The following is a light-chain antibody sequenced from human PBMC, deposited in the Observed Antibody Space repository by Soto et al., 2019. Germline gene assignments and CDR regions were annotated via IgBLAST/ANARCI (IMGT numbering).Light chain of an antibody. Sequence: GDRVTITCRASQSINKWLAWYHQKPGKAPKLLIYDASSLNSGAPSRFSGRGFGTEFTLTISSVQPDDFAAYYCQQYDSYPWTFGQGTKVEIK. J-gene: IGKJ1*01. CDR1: QSINKW. CDR2: DAS. V-gene: IGKV1-5*01. CDR3: QQYDSYPWT.